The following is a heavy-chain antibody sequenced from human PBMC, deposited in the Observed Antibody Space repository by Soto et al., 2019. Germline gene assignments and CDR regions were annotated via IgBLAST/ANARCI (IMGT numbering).Heavy chain of an antibody. V-gene: IGHV1-69*13. J-gene: IGHJ6*02. CDR3: ARVRIVGATTYYYYYGMDV. Sequence: GASVKVSCKASGGTYSSCAISWVRQAPGQGLEWMGGIIPIFGTANYAQKFQGRVTITADESTSTAYMELSSLRSEDTAVYYCARVRIVGATTYYYYYGMDVWGQGTTVTVSS. CDR1: GGTYSSCA. D-gene: IGHD1-26*01. CDR2: IIPIFGTA.